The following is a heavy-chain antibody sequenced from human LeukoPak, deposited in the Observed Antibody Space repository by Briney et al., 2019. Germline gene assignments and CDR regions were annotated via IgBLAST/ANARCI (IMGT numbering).Heavy chain of an antibody. CDR1: GGTFSSYA. CDR3: ARDRYSSGYTFDY. D-gene: IGHD6-19*01. CDR2: VIPIFGTA. V-gene: IGHV1-69*13. J-gene: IGHJ4*02. Sequence: ASVKVSCKASGGTFSSYAISWVRQAPGQGLEWMGGVIPIFGTANYAQKFQGRVTITADESTSTAYMELSSLRSEDTAVYYCARDRYSSGYTFDYWGQGTLVTVSS.